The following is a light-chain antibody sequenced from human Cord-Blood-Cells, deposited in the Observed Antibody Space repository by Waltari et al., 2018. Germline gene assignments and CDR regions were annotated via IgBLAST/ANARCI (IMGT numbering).Light chain of an antibody. Sequence: NFMLTQPHSVSESPGKTVTISCTRSSGSIASNYCQGYQQRPGSAPTTVIYEDNQRPSGVPARFSGSIDSSSNSASLTISGLKTEDEADYYCQSYDSSNHWVFGGGTKLTVL. V-gene: IGLV6-57*03. J-gene: IGLJ3*02. CDR2: EDN. CDR1: SGSIASNY. CDR3: QSYDSSNHWV.